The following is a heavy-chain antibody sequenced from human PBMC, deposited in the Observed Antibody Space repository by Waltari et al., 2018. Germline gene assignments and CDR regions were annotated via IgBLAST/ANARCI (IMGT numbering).Heavy chain of an antibody. CDR2: IYYSGST. D-gene: IGHD2-21*01. CDR3: ARLTYCGGDCPYYFDY. CDR1: GGSISSSSYY. V-gene: IGHV4-39*01. Sequence: QLQLQESGPGLVKPSETLSLTCTVSGGSISSSSYYWGWIRQPPGKGLEWIGSIYYSGSTYYNPSLKSRVTISVDTSKNQFSLKLSSVTAADTAVYYCARLTYCGGDCPYYFDYRGQGTLVTVSS. J-gene: IGHJ4*02.